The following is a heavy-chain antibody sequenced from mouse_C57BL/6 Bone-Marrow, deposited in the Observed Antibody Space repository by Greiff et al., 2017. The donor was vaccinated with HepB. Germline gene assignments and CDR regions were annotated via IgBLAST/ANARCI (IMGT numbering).Heavy chain of an antibody. Sequence: VQLQQPGAELVRPGSSVKLSCKASGYTFTSYWMHWVKQRPIQGLEWIGNIDPSDSDTHYNQKFKDKATLTVDKSSSTAYMQLSSLTSEDSAVYYCASFLVLRFGYWGQGPTLTVSS. D-gene: IGHD1-1*01. J-gene: IGHJ2*01. CDR1: GYTFTSYW. CDR3: ASFLVLRFGY. V-gene: IGHV1-52*01. CDR2: IDPSDSDT.